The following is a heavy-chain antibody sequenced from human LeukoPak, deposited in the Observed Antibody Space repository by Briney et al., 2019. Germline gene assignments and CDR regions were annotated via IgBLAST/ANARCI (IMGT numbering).Heavy chain of an antibody. V-gene: IGHV3-43D*03. CDR3: AKDKFDGSGSYYFDY. J-gene: IGHJ4*02. Sequence: GGSLRLSXAASGFTFDDYAMHWVRQAPGKDLEWVSLISWDGGRTYYADSVEGRFTISGDNSKNSLYLQMSSLRAEDTALYYCAKDKFDGSGSYYFDYWGQGTLVTVSS. CDR2: ISWDGGRT. D-gene: IGHD3-10*01. CDR1: GFTFDDYA.